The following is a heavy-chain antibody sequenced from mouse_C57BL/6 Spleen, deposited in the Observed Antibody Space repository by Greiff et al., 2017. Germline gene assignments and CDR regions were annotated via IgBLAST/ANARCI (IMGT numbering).Heavy chain of an antibody. CDR2: IYPGDGDT. J-gene: IGHJ3*01. Sequence: VQLQQSGAELVKPGASVKISCKASGYAFSSYSMNWVKQRPGKGLEWIGQIYPGDGDTNYNGKFKGKATLTADKSSSTAYMQLSSLASEDSAVYFCARYDYGFAYWGQGTLVTVSA. CDR1: GYAFSSYS. V-gene: IGHV1-80*01. D-gene: IGHD2-4*01. CDR3: ARYDYGFAY.